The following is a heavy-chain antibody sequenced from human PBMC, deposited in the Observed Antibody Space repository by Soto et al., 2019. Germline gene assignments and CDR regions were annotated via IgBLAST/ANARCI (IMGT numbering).Heavy chain of an antibody. CDR3: VKKSIGTVTNPVYWYFDL. CDR2: TSGGGDVA. D-gene: IGHD4-17*01. J-gene: IGHJ2*01. CDR1: GFTFISYA. V-gene: IGHV3-23*01. Sequence: EVQLLESGGGLVQPGWSLRLSCAASGFTFISYAMSWVRQAPGKGLEWVSGTSGGGDVAFYADSVKGRFTISRDNSKNTLYLQMNSLRAEDTALYYCVKKSIGTVTNPVYWYFDLWGRGTLVTVSS.